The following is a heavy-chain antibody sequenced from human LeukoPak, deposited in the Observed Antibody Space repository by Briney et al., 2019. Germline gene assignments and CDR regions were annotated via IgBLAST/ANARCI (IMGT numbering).Heavy chain of an antibody. CDR1: GYTFTSYD. CDR3: ATANNYYDSSGYYYRDY. CDR2: MNPNSGNT. D-gene: IGHD3-22*01. J-gene: IGHJ4*02. Sequence: ASVKVSCKASGYTFTSYDINWMRQATGQGLEWMGWMNPNSGNTGYAQKFQGRVTMTRNTSISTAYMELSSLRSEDTAVYYCATANNYYDSSGYYYRDYWGQGTLVTVSS. V-gene: IGHV1-8*01.